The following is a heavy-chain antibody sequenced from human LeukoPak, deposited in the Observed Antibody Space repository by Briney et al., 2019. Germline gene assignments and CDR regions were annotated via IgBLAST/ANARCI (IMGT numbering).Heavy chain of an antibody. D-gene: IGHD5-18*01. CDR2: INSDGSST. CDR1: GFTFSSYW. Sequence: PGGSLRLSCAASGFTFSSYWMHWVRQAPGKGLVWVSRINSDGSSTSYADSVKGRFTISRDNAKNTLYLQMNSLRAEDTAVYYCARVVDTAMGVFDYWGQGTLVTVSS. V-gene: IGHV3-74*01. J-gene: IGHJ4*02. CDR3: ARVVDTAMGVFDY.